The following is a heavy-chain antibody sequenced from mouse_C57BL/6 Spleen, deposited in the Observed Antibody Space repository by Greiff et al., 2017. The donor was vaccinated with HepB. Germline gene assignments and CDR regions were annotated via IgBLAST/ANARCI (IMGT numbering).Heavy chain of an antibody. CDR2: ISGGGGNT. Sequence: EVKLVESGGGLVKPGGSLKLSCAASGFTFSSYTMSWVRQTPEKRLEWVATISGGGGNTYYPDSVKGRFTISRDNAKNTLYLQMSSLRSEDTALYYCARDKINWDGYYFDYWGQGTTLTVSS. J-gene: IGHJ2*01. V-gene: IGHV5-9*01. D-gene: IGHD4-1*01. CDR1: GFTFSSYT. CDR3: ARDKINWDGYYFDY.